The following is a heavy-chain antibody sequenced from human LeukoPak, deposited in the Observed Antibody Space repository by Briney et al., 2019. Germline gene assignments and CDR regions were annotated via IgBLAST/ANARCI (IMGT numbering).Heavy chain of an antibody. CDR3: ARNGNPNYVDTDMDNWFDP. Sequence: PGGSLRLSCVVSGFTFSSYSMNWVRQAPGKGLEWVSSISSSSSYIHYADSVKGRFTISRDNAKSSLYLQMNSLRAEDTAVYCCARNGNPNYVDTDMDNWFDPWGQGTLVTVSS. CDR1: GFTFSSYS. CDR2: ISSSSSYI. D-gene: IGHD5-18*01. J-gene: IGHJ5*02. V-gene: IGHV3-21*01.